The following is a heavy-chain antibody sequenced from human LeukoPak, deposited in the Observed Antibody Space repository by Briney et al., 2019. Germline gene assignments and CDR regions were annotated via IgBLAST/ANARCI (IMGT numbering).Heavy chain of an antibody. CDR1: GFTFSSYA. CDR3: VKDRSEYFDWLLGFDY. J-gene: IGHJ4*02. Sequence: GGSLRLSCSASGFTFSSYAMHWVRQAPGKGLEYVSAISSNGGSTYYADSVKGRFAISRDNSKNTLYLQMSSLRAEDTAVYYCVKDRSEYFDWLLGFDYWGQGTLATVSS. CDR2: ISSNGGST. V-gene: IGHV3-64D*06. D-gene: IGHD3-9*01.